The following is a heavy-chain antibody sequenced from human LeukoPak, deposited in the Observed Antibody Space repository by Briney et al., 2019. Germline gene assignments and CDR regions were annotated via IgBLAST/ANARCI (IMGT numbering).Heavy chain of an antibody. Sequence: GGSLRLSCAASGFTFSSYWMSWVRQAPGKGLEWVANIKQGGSEKYYVDSVKGRFTISRDNAKNSLYLQMNSLRAEDTAVYYCARGGILTGYSPFDYWGQGTLVTVSS. J-gene: IGHJ4*02. D-gene: IGHD3-9*01. CDR1: GFTFSSYW. CDR2: IKQGGSEK. V-gene: IGHV3-7*01. CDR3: ARGGILTGYSPFDY.